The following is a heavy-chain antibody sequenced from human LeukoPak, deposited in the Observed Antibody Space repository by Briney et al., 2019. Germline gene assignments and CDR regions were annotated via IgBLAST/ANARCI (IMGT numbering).Heavy chain of an antibody. V-gene: IGHV3-48*03. Sequence: GGSLRLSCAASGFTFSSYEMNWVRQAPGKGLEWVSYISSSGNNIYFADSVKGRFTISRDNSKNTLYLQMNSLRAKDTAVYYCAKNQWLASYFDYWGQGTLVTVSS. J-gene: IGHJ4*02. CDR2: ISSSGNNI. CDR1: GFTFSSYE. D-gene: IGHD6-19*01. CDR3: AKNQWLASYFDY.